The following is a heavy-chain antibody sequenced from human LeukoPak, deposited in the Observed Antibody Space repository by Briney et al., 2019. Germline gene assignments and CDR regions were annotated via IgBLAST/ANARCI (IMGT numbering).Heavy chain of an antibody. Sequence: PSETLSLTCSVSGGSISSGDYYWSWIRQHPGKGLKWIGYIYYSGSTYYNPSLKSRVSISVDTSKNQFSLKLSSVTAADTAVYYCARELSGYGASDYWGQGTLVTVSS. CDR2: IYYSGST. V-gene: IGHV4-31*03. CDR3: ARELSGYGASDY. J-gene: IGHJ4*02. CDR1: GGSISSGDYY. D-gene: IGHD3-22*01.